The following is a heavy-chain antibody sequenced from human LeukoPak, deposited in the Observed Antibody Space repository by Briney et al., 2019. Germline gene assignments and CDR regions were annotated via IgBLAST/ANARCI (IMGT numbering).Heavy chain of an antibody. CDR2: ISYDGNNE. V-gene: IGHV3-30*04. Sequence: GGSLRLSCAASGFTFGAYAMHWVRQSPGKGLEWVALISYDGNNEWYADSVKGRFTVSRDNSKNTLYLQMNSLRVEDTAVYYCARESRYGDYAMFDYWGQGTLVTVSS. CDR3: ARESRYGDYAMFDY. CDR1: GFTFGAYA. D-gene: IGHD4-17*01. J-gene: IGHJ4*02.